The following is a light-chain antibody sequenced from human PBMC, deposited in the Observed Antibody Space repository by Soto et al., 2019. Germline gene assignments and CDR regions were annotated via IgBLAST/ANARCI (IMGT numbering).Light chain of an antibody. V-gene: IGKV1-39*01. CDR3: QQLNSYPIT. J-gene: IGKJ5*01. Sequence: DIQITPSPSSLSASVGDRVTITCRASQSISSYLNWYQQKPGKAPKLLIYAASSLQSGVPSRFSGSGSGTDFTLTISSLQPEDFATYFCQQLNSYPITFGQGTRLEI. CDR2: AAS. CDR1: QSISSY.